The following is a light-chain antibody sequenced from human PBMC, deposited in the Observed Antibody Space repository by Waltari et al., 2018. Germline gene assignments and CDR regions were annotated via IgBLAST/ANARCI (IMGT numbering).Light chain of an antibody. CDR3: NSHSTTTPVV. CDR1: SPDVGSYNY. J-gene: IGLJ2*01. Sequence: QSALTQPASVSGSPGQSITISCTGTSPDVGSYNYVSWYQQYPGKAPQLIIYDVTQRPSGISTRFSGSKSGNTASLTISGLQAEDEADYFCNSHSTTTPVVFGGGTKVTVL. CDR2: DVT. V-gene: IGLV2-14*03.